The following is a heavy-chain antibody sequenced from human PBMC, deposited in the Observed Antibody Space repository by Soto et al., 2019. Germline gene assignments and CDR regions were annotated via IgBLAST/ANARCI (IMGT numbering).Heavy chain of an antibody. Sequence: QITLKESGPTLVKPTQTLTLTCTFSGFSLSTSGVGVGWIRQPPGKALEWLALIYWDDEKRYSPSLKGRLTITKDTXXNXVXXTLTNMDPVDTATYYCAHSPYTMWVAAAGTRWFDPWGQGTLVTVSS. CDR1: GFSLSTSGVG. D-gene: IGHD6-13*01. CDR3: AHSPYTMWVAAAGTRWFDP. CDR2: IYWDDEK. V-gene: IGHV2-5*02. J-gene: IGHJ5*02.